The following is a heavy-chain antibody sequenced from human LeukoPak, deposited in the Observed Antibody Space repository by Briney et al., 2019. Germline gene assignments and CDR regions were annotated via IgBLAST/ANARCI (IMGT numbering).Heavy chain of an antibody. D-gene: IGHD2-21*02. V-gene: IGHV3-15*01. Sequence: GGSLRLSCAGYGFTFSDAWVNWVRQPPGKGLEWVGLIKSKNAGGTTDYTAPVKGRFTMSRDDSKNTVYLQINSLKTEDTAVYYCTTGFGGDYGGWGQGTPVTVSS. CDR1: GFTFSDAW. J-gene: IGHJ4*02. CDR2: IKSKNAGGTT. CDR3: TTGFGGDYGG.